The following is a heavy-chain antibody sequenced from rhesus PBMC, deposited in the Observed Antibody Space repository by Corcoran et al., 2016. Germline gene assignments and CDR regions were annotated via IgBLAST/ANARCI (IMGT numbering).Heavy chain of an antibody. CDR1: GGSISSGYYY. Sequence: QVQLQESGPGLVKPSETLSLTCAVSGGSISSGYYYWSWNRQHPGKGMEWIWYITYRGSTIYNPSLKSRVTVSRDTSKNQFSLKLSSVTAADTAVYYCARGENQATLDYWGQGVLVTVSS. J-gene: IGHJ4*01. CDR2: ITYRGST. V-gene: IGHV4-122*02. CDR3: ARGENQATLDY.